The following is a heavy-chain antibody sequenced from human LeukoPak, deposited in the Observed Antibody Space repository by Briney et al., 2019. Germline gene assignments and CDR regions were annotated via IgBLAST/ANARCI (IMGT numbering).Heavy chain of an antibody. CDR2: ISPYNGNT. Sequence: ASVKVSCKASGYTFTGYYMHWVRQAPGQGLEWMGWISPYNGNTNYAQNLQGRVTMTTDTSTSTAYMELRSLRSDNTAMYYCATYMDTSMVFDYWGQGTLVTVSS. J-gene: IGHJ4*02. CDR1: GYTFTGYY. D-gene: IGHD5-18*01. V-gene: IGHV1-18*04. CDR3: ATYMDTSMVFDY.